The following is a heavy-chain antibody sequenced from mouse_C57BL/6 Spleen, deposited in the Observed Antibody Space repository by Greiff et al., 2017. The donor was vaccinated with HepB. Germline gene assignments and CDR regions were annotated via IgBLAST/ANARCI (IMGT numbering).Heavy chain of an antibody. CDR1: GYTFTSYW. CDR3: ARGGAMDY. V-gene: IGHV1-69*01. Sequence: LQQPGAELVMPGASVKLSCKASGYTFTSYWMHWVKQRPGQGLEWIGEIDPSDSYTNYNQKFKGKATLTVDTSSSTAYMQLSSLTSEDSAVYYCARGGAMDYWGQGTSVTVSS. CDR2: IDPSDSYT. J-gene: IGHJ4*01.